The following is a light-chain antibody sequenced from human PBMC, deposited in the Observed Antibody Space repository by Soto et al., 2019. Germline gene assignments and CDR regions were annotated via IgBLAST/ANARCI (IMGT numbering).Light chain of an antibody. J-gene: IGKJ4*01. Sequence: EILLTQSPGTLSFSPWEIATLSCSASQSVSSNFLAWYQEKPGQAPRLLIYGASSRATGIPDRFSGSGSGTDFTLTISRLEPEDFAVYYCRQYGRSLGFAFGGGTKVDI. V-gene: IGKV3-20*01. CDR3: RQYGRSLGFA. CDR2: GAS. CDR1: QSVSSNF.